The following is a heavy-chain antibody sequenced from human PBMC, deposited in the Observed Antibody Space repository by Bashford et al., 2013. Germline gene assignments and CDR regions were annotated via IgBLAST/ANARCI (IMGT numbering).Heavy chain of an antibody. J-gene: IGHJ6*01. CDR2: IKQDGSEK. Sequence: VRQAPGKGLEWVANIKQDGSEKYYVDSVKGRFTISRDNAKNSLYLQMNSLRAEDTAVYYCARALNYYYGMDVWGPRGPRVNRLL. V-gene: IGHV3-7*01. CDR3: ARALNYYYGMDV.